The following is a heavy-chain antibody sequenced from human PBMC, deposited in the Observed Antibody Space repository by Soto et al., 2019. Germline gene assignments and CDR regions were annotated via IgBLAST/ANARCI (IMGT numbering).Heavy chain of an antibody. CDR3: ARDSHVGSGWQLTADY. CDR2: IWYDGSNK. CDR1: GFTFSSYG. J-gene: IGHJ4*02. V-gene: IGHV3-33*01. Sequence: GGSLRLSCAASGFTFSSYGMHWVRQAPGKGLEWVVVIWYDGSNKYYAESVKGRFTISRDNSKNTLYLQMNNLRAEDTAVYYCARDSHVGSGWQLTADYWGQGTLVTVSS. D-gene: IGHD6-19*01.